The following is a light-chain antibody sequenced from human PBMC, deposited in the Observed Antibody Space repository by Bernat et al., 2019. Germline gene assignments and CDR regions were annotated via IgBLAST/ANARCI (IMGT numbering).Light chain of an antibody. CDR1: QSVLYSSWNKDL. V-gene: IGKV4-1*01. Sequence: IVLTQSPDSLVVSLGERATISCKSSQSVLYSSWNKDLLAWYQQKPGQPPKLLIYRASTRESGVPDRFSGSASGTDFTLTISSLQAEDAAVYYCQQYYGIPLTFGGGTKVEIK. J-gene: IGKJ4*01. CDR3: QQYYGIPLT. CDR2: RAS.